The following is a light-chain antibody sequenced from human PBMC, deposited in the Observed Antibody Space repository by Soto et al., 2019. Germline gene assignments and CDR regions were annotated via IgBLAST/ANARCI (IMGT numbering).Light chain of an antibody. CDR3: QHFGGSLPVT. V-gene: IGKV3-20*01. J-gene: IGKJ5*01. CDR1: QTVNSY. Sequence: EIVLTQSPGTLSLSPGERATLSFRASQTVNSYLHWYQQKPGQAPRLVIFHTSLRPTGIPDRFNGSGSGTDFTLTISRLEPEDFTVYYCQHFGGSLPVTFGQGTRLEIK. CDR2: HTS.